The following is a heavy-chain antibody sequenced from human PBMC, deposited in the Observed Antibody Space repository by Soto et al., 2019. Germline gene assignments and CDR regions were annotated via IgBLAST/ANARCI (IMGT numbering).Heavy chain of an antibody. CDR3: ARARSAWEIWFDS. V-gene: IGHV3-48*02. CDR2: ITSSSTTI. J-gene: IGHJ5*01. Sequence: PGGSLRLSCEASGFTISECSMNWVRQTPGKGLEWLAYITSSSTTIYYADSVRGRFTISRDNAKNSVNLQMNSLRDEDSAVYFCARARSAWEIWFDSWGQGTLVTVSS. D-gene: IGHD3-3*01. CDR1: GFTISECS.